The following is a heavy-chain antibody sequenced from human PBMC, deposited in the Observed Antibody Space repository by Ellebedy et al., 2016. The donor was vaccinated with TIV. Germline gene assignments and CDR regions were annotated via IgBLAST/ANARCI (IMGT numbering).Heavy chain of an antibody. Sequence: GESLKISCAASGFTFSSYEMNWVRQAPGKGLEWVSYISPSVSTIHYADSVKGRFSISRDNAKNSLYLQMNSLRAEDTAVYYCAREGIGVFDYWGQGTLVTVSS. CDR2: ISPSVSTI. CDR3: AREGIGVFDY. J-gene: IGHJ4*02. D-gene: IGHD2/OR15-2a*01. V-gene: IGHV3-48*03. CDR1: GFTFSSYE.